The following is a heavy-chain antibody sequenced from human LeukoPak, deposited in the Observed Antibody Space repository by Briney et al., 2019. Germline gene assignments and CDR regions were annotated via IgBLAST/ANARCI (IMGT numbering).Heavy chain of an antibody. V-gene: IGHV3-23*01. J-gene: IGHJ4*02. D-gene: IGHD3-9*01. Sequence: PGGTLRLSCAASGFTFSSYGMSWVRQAPGKGLEWVSAISGSGGSTYYADSVKGRFTISRDNSKNTLYLQMNSLRAEDTAVYYCAKDPARTYYDILTGYSPKGYWGQGTLVTVSS. CDR1: GFTFSSYG. CDR3: AKDPARTYYDILTGYSPKGY. CDR2: ISGSGGST.